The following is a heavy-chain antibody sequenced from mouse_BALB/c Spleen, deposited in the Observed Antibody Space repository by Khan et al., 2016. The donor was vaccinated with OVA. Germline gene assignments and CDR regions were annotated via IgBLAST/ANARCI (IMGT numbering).Heavy chain of an antibody. CDR2: ISSVAYSI. V-gene: IGHV5-15*02. CDR1: GFTFIDYG. CDR3: ARGGFAY. Sequence: EVELVESGGGLVQPGGSRKLSCAASGFTFIDYGMAWVRQTPGKGPEWIAFISSVAYSIYYADTVTGRFTISRENAKNTLYPEMSSLRSDDTAMYYCARGGFAYWGQGTLVTVSA. J-gene: IGHJ3*01.